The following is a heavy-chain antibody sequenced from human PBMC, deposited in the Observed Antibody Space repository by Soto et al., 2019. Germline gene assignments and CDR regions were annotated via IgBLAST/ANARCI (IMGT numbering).Heavy chain of an antibody. Sequence: QLQLQESGPGLVKPSETLSLTCIVSGGSISSNYYYWGWIHQPPGKGLEWIGSIYSSGSTYYNLSLKSRVTTFVDTSKNQFSLRLSSVTAADTAIYYCARHRRETTVTKWDWYFDLWGRGTLVTVSS. CDR1: GGSISSNYYY. CDR2: IYSSGST. V-gene: IGHV4-39*01. J-gene: IGHJ2*01. CDR3: ARHRRETTVTKWDWYFDL. D-gene: IGHD4-17*01.